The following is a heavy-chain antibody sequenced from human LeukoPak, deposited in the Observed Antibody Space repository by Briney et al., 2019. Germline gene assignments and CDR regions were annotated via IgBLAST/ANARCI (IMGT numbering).Heavy chain of an antibody. Sequence: RASGPTLVKPTQTLTLTCTLSGFSLTTGGLCVTWVRQPPGKALEWLARIDSDDDKYYSTSLGARLTISKDTSKNQVVLTMTSMDPVDTATYYCARMWGYNWNYIDYWGQGSLVTVSS. CDR2: IDSDDDK. CDR1: GFSLTTGGLC. D-gene: IGHD1-20*01. V-gene: IGHV2-70*11. J-gene: IGHJ4*02. CDR3: ARMWGYNWNYIDY.